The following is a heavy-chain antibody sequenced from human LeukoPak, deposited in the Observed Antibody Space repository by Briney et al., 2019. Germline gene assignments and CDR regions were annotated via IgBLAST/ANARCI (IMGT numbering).Heavy chain of an antibody. CDR1: GFTFSSYA. V-gene: IGHV3-23*01. CDR2: MSGSGGTT. Sequence: GGSLRLSCAASGFTFSSYAMSRVRQAPGGGLEWVSAMSGSGGTTFYGDSVKGRFTISRDNSKNTLYLQMNSLRAEDTAVYYCAKSHCGTFSCARADYWGQGTLVTVSS. D-gene: IGHD2-2*01. J-gene: IGHJ4*02. CDR3: AKSHCGTFSCARADY.